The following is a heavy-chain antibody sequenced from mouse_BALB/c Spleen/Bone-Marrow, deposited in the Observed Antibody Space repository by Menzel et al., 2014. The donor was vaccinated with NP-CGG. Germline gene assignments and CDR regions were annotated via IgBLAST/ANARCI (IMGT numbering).Heavy chain of an antibody. D-gene: IGHD2-1*01. J-gene: IGHJ4*01. V-gene: IGHV2-9*02. CDR3: AREYYGNGYAMDY. CDR1: GFSLTSYG. CDR2: IWAGGST. Sequence: VQLQQSGPGLVAPSQSLSITCTVSGFSLTSYGVHWVRQPPGKGLEWLGVIWAGGSTNYNSALMSRLSISKDNSKSQVFLKMNSLQTDDTAMYYCAREYYGNGYAMDYWGRGTSVTVSS.